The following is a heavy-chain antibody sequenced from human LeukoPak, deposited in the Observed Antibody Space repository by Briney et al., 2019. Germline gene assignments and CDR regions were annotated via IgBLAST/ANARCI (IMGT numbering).Heavy chain of an antibody. CDR1: GGSISSYY. Sequence: SETLSLTCTVSGGSISSYYWSWIRQPPGKGLEWIGEINHSGSTNYNPSLKSRVTISVDTSKNQFSLKLSSVTAADTAVYYCASRGRESWGQGTMVTVSS. J-gene: IGHJ3*01. D-gene: IGHD3-16*01. CDR2: INHSGST. CDR3: ASRGRES. V-gene: IGHV4-34*01.